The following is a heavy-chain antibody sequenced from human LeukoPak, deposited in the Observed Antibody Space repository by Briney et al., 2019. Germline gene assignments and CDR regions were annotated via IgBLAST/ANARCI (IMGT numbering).Heavy chain of an antibody. V-gene: IGHV4-59*11. J-gene: IGHJ6*03. Sequence: SETQSLTCTVSGGSISSHYWSWIRQPPGKGLEWIGYIYYSGSTNYNPSLKSRVTISVDTSKNQFSLKLSSVTAADTAVYYCARDREGYYYYMDVWGKGTTVTVSS. CDR3: ARDREGYYYYMDV. CDR2: IYYSGST. CDR1: GGSISSHY.